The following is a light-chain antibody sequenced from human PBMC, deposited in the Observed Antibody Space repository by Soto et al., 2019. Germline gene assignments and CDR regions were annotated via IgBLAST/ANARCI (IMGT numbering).Light chain of an antibody. CDR3: QQYKSYSQT. Sequence: DIQMTQSPSTLSASVGDRVTITCRASESISTWLAWYQQKPGKVPKVLIFDASSLESGVPSRFSGSGSGTEFTLTITSLQPDDFATYYCQQYKSYSQTFGQGTKVDIK. CDR1: ESISTW. V-gene: IGKV1-5*01. CDR2: DAS. J-gene: IGKJ1*01.